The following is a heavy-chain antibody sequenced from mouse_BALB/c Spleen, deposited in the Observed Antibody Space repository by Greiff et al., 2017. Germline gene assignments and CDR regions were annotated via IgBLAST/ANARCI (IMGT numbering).Heavy chain of an antibody. CDR2: IDPANGNT. CDR3: ARDLRDAMDY. J-gene: IGHJ4*01. D-gene: IGHD5-1*01. CDR1: GFNIKDTY. Sequence: EVQLQQSGAELVKPGASVKLSCTASGFNIKDTYMHWVKQRPEQGLEWIGRIDPANGNTKYDPKFQGKATITADTSSNTAYLQLSSLTSEDTAVYYCARDLRDAMDYWGQGTSVTVSA. V-gene: IGHV14-3*02.